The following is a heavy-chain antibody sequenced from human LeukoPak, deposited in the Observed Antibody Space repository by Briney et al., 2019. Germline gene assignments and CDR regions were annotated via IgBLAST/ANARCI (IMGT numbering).Heavy chain of an antibody. V-gene: IGHV3-11*06. Sequence: PGGSLRLSCVASGFSFSDYDMNWIRQTPGKGLEWISFINSNSHYTSYADSVKGRFTISRDNPKNTLYLQMNSLRAEDTAVYYCAKDADTATIIYWYFDLWGRGTLVTVSS. J-gene: IGHJ2*01. CDR2: INSNSHYT. D-gene: IGHD5-18*01. CDR1: GFSFSDYD. CDR3: AKDADTATIIYWYFDL.